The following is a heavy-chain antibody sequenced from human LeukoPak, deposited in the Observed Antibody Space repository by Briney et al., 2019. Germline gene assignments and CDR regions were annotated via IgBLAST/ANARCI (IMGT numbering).Heavy chain of an antibody. CDR3: AVLYDSSGYYN. D-gene: IGHD3-22*01. J-gene: IGHJ4*02. Sequence: GGSLRLSCAASGFTFSNYGVHWVRQAPGKGLEWVAFTRYDGSNKYYADSVKGRFTISRDNSKNALYLQMNSLRAEEMAVYYCAVLYDSSGYYNWGQGTLVTVSS. CDR1: GFTFSNYG. V-gene: IGHV3-30*02. CDR2: TRYDGSNK.